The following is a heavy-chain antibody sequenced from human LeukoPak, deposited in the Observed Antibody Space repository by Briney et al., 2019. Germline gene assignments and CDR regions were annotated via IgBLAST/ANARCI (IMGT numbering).Heavy chain of an antibody. V-gene: IGHV1-69*05. Sequence: SVKVSCKASGGTFSSYAISWVRQAPGQGLEWMGRIIPIFGAANYAQKFQGRVTITTDESTSTAYMELSSLRSEDTAVYYCARAYYDSSGYYYFDYWGQGTLVTVSS. CDR1: GGTFSSYA. CDR2: IIPIFGAA. J-gene: IGHJ4*02. D-gene: IGHD3-22*01. CDR3: ARAYYDSSGYYYFDY.